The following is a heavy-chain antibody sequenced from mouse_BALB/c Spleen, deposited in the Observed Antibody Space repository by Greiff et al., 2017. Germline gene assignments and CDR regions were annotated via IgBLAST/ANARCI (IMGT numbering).Heavy chain of an antibody. CDR3: ARMYYGYDGYAMDY. D-gene: IGHD2-2*01. CDR1: GFTFSSYA. J-gene: IGHJ4*01. CDR2: ISSGGSYT. Sequence: EVHLVESGGGLVKPGGSLKLSCAASGFTFSSYAMSWVRQSPEKRLEWVAEISSGGSYTYYPDTVTGRFTISRDNAKNALYLEMSSLRSEDTAMYYCARMYYGYDGYAMDYWGQGTSVTVSS. V-gene: IGHV5-9-4*01.